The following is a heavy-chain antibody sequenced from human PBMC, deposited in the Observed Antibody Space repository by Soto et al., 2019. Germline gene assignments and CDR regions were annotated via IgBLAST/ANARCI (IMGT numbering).Heavy chain of an antibody. CDR1: GGSISNYY. D-gene: IGHD1-1*01. CDR3: VRDYLFTGFDP. Sequence: PSETLSLTCTVSGGSISNYYWTWVRQPPGKGLEWIGYVYYSGSTKYNPSLESRVTISIDASKNQFSLKMKSVTAADTAVYYCVRDYLFTGFDPWGQGAMVTVRS. J-gene: IGHJ5*02. V-gene: IGHV4-59*01. CDR2: VYYSGST.